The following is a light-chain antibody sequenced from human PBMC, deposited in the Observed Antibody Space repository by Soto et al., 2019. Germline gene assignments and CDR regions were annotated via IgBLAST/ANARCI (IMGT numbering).Light chain of an antibody. Sequence: QSALTQPPSASGSPGQSVTISCTGTSSDVGGDNYVSWYQQHPGKAPKLMIYEVSPRPSGVPDRFSCSKSGNTASLTVSGLQAGDEADYYCSSYAGSNNWVFGGGTKVTVL. CDR3: SSYAGSNNWV. CDR1: SSDVGGDNY. V-gene: IGLV2-8*01. CDR2: EVS. J-gene: IGLJ3*02.